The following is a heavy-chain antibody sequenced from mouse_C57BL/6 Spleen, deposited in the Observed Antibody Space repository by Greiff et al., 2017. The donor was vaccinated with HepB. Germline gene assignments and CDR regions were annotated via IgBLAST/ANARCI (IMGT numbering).Heavy chain of an antibody. D-gene: IGHD1-1*01. CDR1: GHTFTDYY. J-gene: IGHJ2*01. CDR2: INPNNGGT. CDR3: ARWRDYGRGG. V-gene: IGHV1-26*01. Sequence: EVQLQQSGPELVKPGASVKISCKASGHTFTDYYMNWVKQSHGKSLEWIGDINPNNGGTSYNQKFKGKATLTVDKSSSTAYMELRSLTSEDSAFYYCARWRDYGRGGWGQGTTLTVSS.